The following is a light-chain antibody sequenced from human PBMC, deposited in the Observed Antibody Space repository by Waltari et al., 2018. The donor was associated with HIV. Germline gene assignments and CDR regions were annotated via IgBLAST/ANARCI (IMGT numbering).Light chain of an antibody. CDR3: AAWDDSLNVVV. CDR1: SSNIGSNT. CDR2: SNN. V-gene: IGLV1-44*01. Sequence: QSVLTQPPSASGTPGQRVTISCSGSSSNIGSNTVNWYQQLPGTAPKLLFYSNNQRPSGVPDRCSGSKSGTSAALAISGLQSEDEADYYCAAWDDSLNVVVFGGGTKLTVL. J-gene: IGLJ2*01.